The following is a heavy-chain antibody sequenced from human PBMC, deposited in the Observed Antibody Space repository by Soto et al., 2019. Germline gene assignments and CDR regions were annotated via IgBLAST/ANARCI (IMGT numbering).Heavy chain of an antibody. V-gene: IGHV4-39*01. D-gene: IGHD3-22*01. J-gene: IGHJ3*02. CDR1: GDSISSSSYY. CDR3: ARTYYYDSSGFRYTFDI. CDR2: IYYSGST. Sequence: PSETLSLTCTVSGDSISSSSYYWGWIRQPPGKGLEWIGSIYYSGSTYYNPSLKSRVTISVDTSKNQFSLKLSSVTAADTAVYYCARTYYYDSSGFRYTFDIWSQGTMVTVSS.